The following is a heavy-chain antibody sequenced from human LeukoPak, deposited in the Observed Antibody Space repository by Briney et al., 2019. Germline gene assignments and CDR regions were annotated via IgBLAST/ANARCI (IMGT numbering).Heavy chain of an antibody. V-gene: IGHV3-30*18. Sequence: PGRSLRLSCAASGFPFSTYSMHWARQAPGKGLQWVALISYDGSKRYYTDSVEGRFTISRDNSKNTLYLQMDSLRAEDTAVYYCAKDGALWFEDYYYMDVWGKGTTVTISS. D-gene: IGHD3-10*01. CDR3: AKDGALWFEDYYYMDV. J-gene: IGHJ6*03. CDR1: GFPFSTYS. CDR2: ISYDGSKR.